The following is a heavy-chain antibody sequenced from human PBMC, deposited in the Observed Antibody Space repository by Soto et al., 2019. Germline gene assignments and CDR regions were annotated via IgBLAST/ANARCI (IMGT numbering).Heavy chain of an antibody. J-gene: IGHJ6*02. CDR1: EFTFNTYW. V-gene: IGHV3-7*05. Sequence: EVQLVESGGGLVQPGGSLRLSCLAYEFTFNTYWMNWVRQAPGRGLEWVANIKDDGSEQNYVDSVKGRFTISRDNAKNTLYLQMNSLRGEETAVYFCARDWGTPGRGSAVGYYYHYGMDVWGQGTTVTVSS. D-gene: IGHD6-19*01. CDR3: ARDWGTPGRGSAVGYYYHYGMDV. CDR2: IKDDGSEQ.